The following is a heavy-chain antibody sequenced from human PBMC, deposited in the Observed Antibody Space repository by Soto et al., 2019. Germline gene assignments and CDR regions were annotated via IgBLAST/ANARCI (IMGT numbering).Heavy chain of an antibody. CDR3: ARDNDFWSGYAPDYYYYGMDV. CDR1: GGTFSSYA. CDR2: IIPIFGTA. Sequence: SVKVSCKASGGTFSSYAISWVRQAPGQGLEWMGGIIPIFGTANYAQKFQGRVTITADESTSTAYMELSSLRSEDTAVYYCARDNDFWSGYAPDYYYYGMDVWGQGATVTVSS. V-gene: IGHV1-69*13. J-gene: IGHJ6*02. D-gene: IGHD3-3*01.